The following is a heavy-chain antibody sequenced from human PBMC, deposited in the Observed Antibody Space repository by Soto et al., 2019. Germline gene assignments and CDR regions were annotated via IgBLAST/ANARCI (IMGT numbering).Heavy chain of an antibody. CDR2: IFYSGST. Sequence: PSETLSLTCTVSGGSISSYYWSWIRQPPGKGLEWLGYIFYSGSTTYNPSLKSRVIMSLDTSKSQFSLNLSSVTAADTAIYYCARSRGAYAPIDYWGQGTLVTVSS. D-gene: IGHD1-26*01. V-gene: IGHV4-59*08. J-gene: IGHJ4*02. CDR3: ARSRGAYAPIDY. CDR1: GGSISSYY.